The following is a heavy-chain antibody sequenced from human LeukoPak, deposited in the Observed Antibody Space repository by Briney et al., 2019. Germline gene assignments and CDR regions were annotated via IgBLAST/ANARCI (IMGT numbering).Heavy chain of an antibody. CDR2: LTSDGGST. V-gene: IGHV3-23*01. D-gene: IGHD4-23*01. J-gene: IGHJ4*01. Sequence: GGSLRLSCAASGFTFSSYAMSWVRQAPGKGLEWVSSLTSDGGSTEYADSVKGRFTISRDNSKNTLYLQMNSLRAEDTALYFCARSLVRWAFDYWGRGALVSVSS. CDR3: ARSLVRWAFDY. CDR1: GFTFSSYA.